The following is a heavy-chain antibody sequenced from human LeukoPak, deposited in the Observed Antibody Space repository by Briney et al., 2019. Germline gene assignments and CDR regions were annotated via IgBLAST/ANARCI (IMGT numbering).Heavy chain of an antibody. J-gene: IGHJ4*02. D-gene: IGHD7-27*01. V-gene: IGHV4-4*02. CDR3: ARETGDPPLFDY. CDR2: VDHSGSC. Sequence: SGTLSLTCAVSGGSISSSHWWSWVRPPPGKGLEWIGEVDHSGSCNYNPSLKSRVTISVDKSNNQFSLKLSSVTAADTAVYYCARETGDPPLFDYWGQGTLVTVSS. CDR1: GGSISSSHW.